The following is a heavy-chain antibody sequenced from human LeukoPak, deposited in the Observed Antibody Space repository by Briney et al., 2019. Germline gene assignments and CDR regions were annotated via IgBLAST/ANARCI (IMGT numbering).Heavy chain of an antibody. D-gene: IGHD3-3*01. Sequence: GGSLRLSCAASGFIFNSYALHWVRQAPGKGLEWVAVISYDGSNNYYGESVKGRFTISRDNSKNMVYLQMNSLRPEDTAVYYCARGEDGFWSGYVEHWGQGTLVTVSS. J-gene: IGHJ1*01. CDR2: ISYDGSNN. CDR3: ARGEDGFWSGYVEH. V-gene: IGHV3-30*04. CDR1: GFIFNSYA.